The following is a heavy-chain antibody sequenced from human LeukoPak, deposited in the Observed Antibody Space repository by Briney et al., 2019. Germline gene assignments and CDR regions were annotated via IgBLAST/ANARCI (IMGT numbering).Heavy chain of an antibody. D-gene: IGHD3-9*01. J-gene: IGHJ4*02. CDR2: ISAYNGNT. V-gene: IGHV1-18*01. CDR1: GYTFTSYG. CDR3: AREGKYYDILTGSGVDFDY. Sequence: ASVKVSCKASGYTFTSYGISWVRQAPGQGLEWMGWISAYNGNTNYAQKLQGRVTMTTDTSTSTAYMELRSLRSDDTAVYYCAREGKYYDILTGSGVDFDYWGQGTLVTVSS.